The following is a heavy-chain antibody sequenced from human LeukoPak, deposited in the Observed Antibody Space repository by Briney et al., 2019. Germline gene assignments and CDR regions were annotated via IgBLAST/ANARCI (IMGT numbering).Heavy chain of an antibody. CDR1: GFTFSSYA. J-gene: IGHJ4*02. CDR2: ISSNGGST. Sequence: PGGSLRLSCAASGFTFSSYAMHWVRQAPGKGLEYVSAISSNGGSTYHANSVKGRFTISRDNSKNTLYLQMGSLRAEDMAVYYCARDESPTIVVVPAALFYWGQGTLVTVSS. CDR3: ARDESPTIVVVPAALFY. V-gene: IGHV3-64*01. D-gene: IGHD2-2*01.